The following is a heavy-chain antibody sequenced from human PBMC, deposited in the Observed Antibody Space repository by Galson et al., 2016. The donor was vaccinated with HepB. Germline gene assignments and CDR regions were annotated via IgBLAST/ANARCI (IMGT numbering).Heavy chain of an antibody. J-gene: IGHJ3*02. Sequence: SVKVSCKASGYTFTDYYMHWVRQAPGQGLEWMGWINPNSGGTNYAQKSQGRVTMTRDTSISTAYMELSRLRSDDTAVYYCARDRYYDSSGHFAFDICGQGTMVTVSS. CDR3: ARDRYYDSSGHFAFDI. V-gene: IGHV1-2*02. CDR1: GYTFTDYY. CDR2: INPNSGGT. D-gene: IGHD3-22*01.